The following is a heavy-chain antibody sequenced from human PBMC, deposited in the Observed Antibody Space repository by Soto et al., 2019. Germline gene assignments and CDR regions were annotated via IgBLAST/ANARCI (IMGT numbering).Heavy chain of an antibody. J-gene: IGHJ4*02. CDR3: AKGGDYKAYYFDY. CDR2: ISYDGSNK. V-gene: IGHV3-30*18. D-gene: IGHD4-17*01. CDR1: GFTFSSYG. Sequence: QVQLVESGGGVVQPGRSLRLSCAASGFTFSSYGMHWVRQAPGKGLEWVAVISYDGSNKYYADSVKGRFTISRDNSKNRLYLQMNSLRAEDTAVYYCAKGGDYKAYYFDYWGQGTLVTVSS.